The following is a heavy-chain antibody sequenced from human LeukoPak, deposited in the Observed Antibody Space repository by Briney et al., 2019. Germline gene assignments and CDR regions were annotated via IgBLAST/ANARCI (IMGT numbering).Heavy chain of an antibody. CDR1: GFTFSSYA. CDR3: AKDDYDFWSGSPDY. J-gene: IGHJ4*02. D-gene: IGHD3-3*01. Sequence: GGSLRLSCAPSGFTFSSYAMSWVRQAPGQGREWVSAISGSGGSTYSADSVKGRFTISRDNSKNTLYLQMNSLRAEDTAVYYCAKDDYDFWSGSPDYWGQGDLVTVSS. V-gene: IGHV3-23*01. CDR2: ISGSGGST.